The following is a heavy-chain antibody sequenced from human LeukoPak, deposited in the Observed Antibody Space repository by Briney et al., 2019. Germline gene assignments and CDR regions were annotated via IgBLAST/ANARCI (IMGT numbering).Heavy chain of an antibody. V-gene: IGHV3-23*01. Sequence: PGGSLGLSCAASGFTFSSYAMGWVRQAPGKGLEWVSAISGSGVNTYYADSVKGRFTVSRDNSKNTLYLQVNSLRADDTAVYYCAKGRALEVVAAFNYWGQGTVVTVSS. CDR3: AKGRALEVVAAFNY. CDR2: ISGSGVNT. D-gene: IGHD2-15*01. J-gene: IGHJ4*02. CDR1: GFTFSSYA.